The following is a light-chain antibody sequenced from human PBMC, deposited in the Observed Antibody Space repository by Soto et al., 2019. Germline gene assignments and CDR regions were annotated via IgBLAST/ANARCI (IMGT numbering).Light chain of an antibody. CDR3: QQRSNWAWT. Sequence: ELVLPQSPGTLSLSPGERATLSCRASQSVSSSYLAWYQREPGQAPRLLIYGASSRATDIPDRVSSTGSRTYFNFTISSLEHEDLAVYYCQQRSNWAWTCGQGTKVNI. CDR1: QSVSSSY. V-gene: IGKV3D-20*02. CDR2: GAS. J-gene: IGKJ1*01.